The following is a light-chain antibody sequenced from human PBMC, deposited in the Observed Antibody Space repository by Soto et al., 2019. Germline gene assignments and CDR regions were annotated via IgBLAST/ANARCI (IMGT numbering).Light chain of an antibody. V-gene: IGKV4-1*01. CDR1: QSVLYTSNNKNY. J-gene: IGKJ2*01. Sequence: DIVMTQSPDSLAVSLGERATINCKSSQSVLYTSNNKNYLAWYQQKPGQPPKMLIYCASTRESGVPDRFSGSGSGTDFTLTISSLQAEDVAVYYCQQYYSTTPTFGQGTKLEIK. CDR2: CAS. CDR3: QQYYSTTPT.